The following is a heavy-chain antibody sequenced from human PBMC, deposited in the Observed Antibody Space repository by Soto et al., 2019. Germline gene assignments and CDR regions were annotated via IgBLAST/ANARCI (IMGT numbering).Heavy chain of an antibody. J-gene: IGHJ4*02. CDR3: ARERDTTFVD. CDR1: GGSVSGGGYY. V-gene: IGHV4-31*03. CDR2: ISHSGTT. D-gene: IGHD1-26*01. Sequence: QVQLQESGPGLVKPSQTLSLSCSVSGGSVSGGGYYWNWIRQRPGKGLEWIGYISHSGTTYSNPSLEGRVAISLDTSKNQFSLDLSSVTAADTAVYFCARERDTTFVDWGQGTLVTVSS.